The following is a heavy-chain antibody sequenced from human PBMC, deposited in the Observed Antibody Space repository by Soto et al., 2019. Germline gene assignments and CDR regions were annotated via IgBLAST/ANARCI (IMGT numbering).Heavy chain of an antibody. J-gene: IGHJ6*02. V-gene: IGHV1-69*13. D-gene: IGHD2-2*01. CDR3: ARDQWDPRYCSSTSCYHYYGMDV. CDR2: IIPIFGTA. Sequence: ASVKVSCKASGGTFSSYAISWVRQAPGQGLEWMGGIIPIFGTANYAQKFQGRVTITADESTSTAYMELSSLRSEDTAVYYCARDQWDPRYCSSTSCYHYYGMDVWGQGTTVTVSS. CDR1: GGTFSSYA.